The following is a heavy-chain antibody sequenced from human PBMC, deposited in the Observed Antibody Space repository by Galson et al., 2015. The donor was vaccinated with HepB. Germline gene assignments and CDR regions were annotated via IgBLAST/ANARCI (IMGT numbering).Heavy chain of an antibody. CDR1: GYTFTDYS. CDR2: IDTNTEKP. V-gene: IGHV7-4-1*02. CDR3: ARSPYYGSGNFYNVWFDP. D-gene: IGHD3-10*01. Sequence: SVKVSCKASGYTFTDYSMNWVRQAPGQGLEWMGWIDTNTEKPTYAQGFTRRFVFSLDTSVTTAYLQINSLKTEDSAVYYCARSPYYGSGNFYNVWFDPWGQGTLVTVSS. J-gene: IGHJ5*02.